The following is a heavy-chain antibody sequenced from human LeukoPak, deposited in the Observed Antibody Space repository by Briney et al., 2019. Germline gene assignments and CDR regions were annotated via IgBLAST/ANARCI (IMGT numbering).Heavy chain of an antibody. CDR1: QFSVTTNY. D-gene: IGHD6-19*01. J-gene: IGHJ4*02. CDR3: ARGSDGWFAFDY. V-gene: IGHV3-66*01. CDR2: IYSTGGK. Sequence: GGSLRLSCAASQFSVTTNYMSWVSQAPGKGLEWVSIIYSTGGKYYADSVKGRFTISRDNSKHTLNLQMNSLRAEDTAIYYCARGSDGWFAFDYWGQGILVTVSS.